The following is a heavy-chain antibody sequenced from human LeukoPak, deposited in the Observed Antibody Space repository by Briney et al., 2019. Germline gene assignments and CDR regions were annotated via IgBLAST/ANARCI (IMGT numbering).Heavy chain of an antibody. J-gene: IGHJ3*02. D-gene: IGHD1-26*01. CDR2: VYYTGST. Sequence: SETLSLTCAVYGGSFSGYYWSWIRQPPGKGLEWVGSVYYTGSTYHNPSLKSRVTMSIDTSRNQFSLKLSSVTAADTAMYYCAREDSGISDNAFDIWGQGTMVTISS. V-gene: IGHV4-34*01. CDR1: GGSFSGYY. CDR3: AREDSGISDNAFDI.